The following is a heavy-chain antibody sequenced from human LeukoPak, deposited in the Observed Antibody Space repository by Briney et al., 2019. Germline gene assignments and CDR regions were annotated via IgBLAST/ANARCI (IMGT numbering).Heavy chain of an antibody. CDR3: AAGPHFDCSSTSCYSPPYYYMDV. D-gene: IGHD2-2*02. CDR2: IVVCSGNR. CDR1: GFTFTSYA. J-gene: IGHJ6*03. Sequence: GTSVKVYCKASGFTFTSYAVQWVRQARGQRLGWIGWIVVCSGNRNYAQKFQERVTITRDMSTSTAYMELSSLRSEDTAVYYCAAGPHFDCSSTSCYSPPYYYMDVWGKGTTVTVSS. V-gene: IGHV1-58*01.